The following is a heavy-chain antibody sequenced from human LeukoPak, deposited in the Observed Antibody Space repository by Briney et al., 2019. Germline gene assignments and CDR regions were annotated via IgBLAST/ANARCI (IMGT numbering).Heavy chain of an antibody. CDR3: ARRMVYGDFDY. D-gene: IGHD2-8*01. CDR2: INHSGST. CDR1: GGSFSGYY. V-gene: IGHV4-34*01. J-gene: IGHJ4*02. Sequence: PSETLSLTCAVYGGSFSGYYWSWIRQPPGKGLEWIGEINHSGSTNYNPSLKSRVTISVDTSKNQFSLKLSSVTAADTAVYYCARRMVYGDFDYWGQGTLVTVSS.